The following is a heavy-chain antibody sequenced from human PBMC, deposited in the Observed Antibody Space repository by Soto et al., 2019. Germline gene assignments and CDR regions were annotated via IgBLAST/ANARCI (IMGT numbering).Heavy chain of an antibody. J-gene: IGHJ5*01. CDR1: AFTFTIFA. V-gene: IGHV1-18*01. Sequence: ASVKGSCNISAFTFTIFALPWVRQAPGQGLEWIGFVSANNGFTHFAQKFQGRVSVKTDTSTSTVYLDLRSLSSDDTAVYYCARGGAARHLDSWGQGTPVTSPQ. D-gene: IGHD6-6*01. CDR3: ARGGAARHLDS. CDR2: VSANNGFT.